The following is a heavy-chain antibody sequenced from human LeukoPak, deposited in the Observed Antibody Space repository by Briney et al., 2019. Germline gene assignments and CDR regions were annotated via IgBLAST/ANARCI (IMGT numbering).Heavy chain of an antibody. V-gene: IGHV4-59*12. CDR1: GGSITSYY. D-gene: IGHD2-15*01. J-gene: IGHJ4*02. CDR2: IYYSGST. Sequence: PSETLSLTCTVSGGSITSYYWGWFRQPPGKGLEWIGYIYYSGSTNYNPSLKSRVTISVDTSKNQFSLKLSSVTAADTAVYYCARDLIPPPSITHWIGGYCSGGSCHRESSLYYWGRGTLVTVSS. CDR3: ARDLIPPPSITHWIGGYCSGGSCHRESSLYY.